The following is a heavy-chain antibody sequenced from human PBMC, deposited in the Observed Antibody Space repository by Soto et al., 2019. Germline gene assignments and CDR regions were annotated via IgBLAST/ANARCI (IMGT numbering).Heavy chain of an antibody. CDR3: ARDPPGIAAAGVGG. J-gene: IGHJ4*02. Sequence: GGSLRLSCAASGVTVSNNYMRWVRQAPGKGLEWVSLIYSGSDTHYADSVKGRFTISRDSSRNTLYLEMNSLRAEDTAVYYCARDPPGIAAAGVGGWGQGTLVTVSS. V-gene: IGHV3-53*01. CDR1: GVTVSNNY. D-gene: IGHD6-13*01. CDR2: IYSGSDT.